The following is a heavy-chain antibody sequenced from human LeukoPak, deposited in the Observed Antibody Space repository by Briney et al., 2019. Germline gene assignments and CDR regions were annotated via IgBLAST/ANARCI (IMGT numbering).Heavy chain of an antibody. Sequence: PSETLSLTCTVSGGSISSYWWSWIRQSPGKGLEWIGNIFYSGYTNYNPSLKSRVTISVDTSKNQFSLRLTSVTAADTAVYYCAREGGYGSGGLDYWGQGTLVTVSS. J-gene: IGHJ4*02. CDR2: IFYSGYT. V-gene: IGHV4-4*08. CDR3: AREGGYGSGGLDY. CDR1: GGSISSYW. D-gene: IGHD3-10*01.